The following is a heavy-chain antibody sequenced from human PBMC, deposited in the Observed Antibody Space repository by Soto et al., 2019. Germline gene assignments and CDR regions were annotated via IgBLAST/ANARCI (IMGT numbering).Heavy chain of an antibody. CDR3: ERDVSPGSSSLYLDAFDI. CDR2: INRDGSKK. CDR1: GFTLSAYW. Sequence: EVQLEESGGDLVQPGESLRLSCAASGFTLSAYWMTWVRQAPGKGLEWVANINRDGSKKSYLDSVRGRFTISRDNVGNSLYLQMDILSADDTALYYCERDVSPGSSSLYLDAFDIWGQGTMVTVSS. V-gene: IGHV3-7*05. D-gene: IGHD6-13*01. J-gene: IGHJ3*02.